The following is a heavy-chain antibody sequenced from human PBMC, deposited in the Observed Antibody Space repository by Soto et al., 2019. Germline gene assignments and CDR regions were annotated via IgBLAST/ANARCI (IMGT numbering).Heavy chain of an antibody. CDR1: GFTFSSYG. Sequence: QVQLVESGGGVVQPGRSLRLSCAASGFTFSSYGMHWVRQAPGKGLEWVAVISYDGSKKYYADSVKGRFTISRDNSKNPLYLQMNSLRAEDTAVYYCAKETYSGPLDYWGQGTLVTVSS. CDR2: ISYDGSKK. CDR3: AKETYSGPLDY. V-gene: IGHV3-30*18. J-gene: IGHJ4*02. D-gene: IGHD2-15*01.